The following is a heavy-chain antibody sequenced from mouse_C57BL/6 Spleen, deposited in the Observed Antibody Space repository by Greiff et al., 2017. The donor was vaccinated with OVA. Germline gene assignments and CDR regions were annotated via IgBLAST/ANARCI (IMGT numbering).Heavy chain of an antibody. CDR1: GFSLTSYA. Sequence: VKLMESGPGLVAPSQRLSITCTVSGFSLTSYAISWVRQPPGKGLEWLGVIWTGGGTNYNSALKSRLSISKDNSKSQVFLKMNSLQTDDTARYYCARNLYYDYGGFFDDWGQGTTLTVSS. D-gene: IGHD2-4*01. J-gene: IGHJ2*01. CDR2: IWTGGGT. CDR3: ARNLYYDYGGFFDD. V-gene: IGHV2-9-1*01.